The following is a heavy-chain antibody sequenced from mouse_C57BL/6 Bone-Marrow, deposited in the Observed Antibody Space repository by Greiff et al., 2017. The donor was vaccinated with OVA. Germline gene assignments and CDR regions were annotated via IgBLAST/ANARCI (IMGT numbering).Heavy chain of an antibody. CDR2: IDPENGDT. CDR3: TTLTTVVPSFDY. D-gene: IGHD1-1*01. CDR1: GFNIKDDY. V-gene: IGHV14-4*01. Sequence: VQLQQSGAELVRPGASVKLSCTASGFNIKDDYMHWVKPRPEQGLEWIGWIDPENGDTEYASKFQGQATITADTSSNTAYLQLSSLTSEDTAVYYCTTLTTVVPSFDYWGQGTTLTVSS. J-gene: IGHJ2*01.